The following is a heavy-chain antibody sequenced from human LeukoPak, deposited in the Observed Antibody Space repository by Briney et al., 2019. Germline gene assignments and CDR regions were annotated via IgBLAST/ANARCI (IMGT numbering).Heavy chain of an antibody. Sequence: GGSLSLSCAAAGFTFSSYAMSWLRQAPGKGQEWVSAISGSGGSTYYADSVKGRFTISRDNSKNTLYLQMNSVRAEDTAVYYWAKTHVPNLYGMDVWGQGTTGTVSS. V-gene: IGHV3-23*01. CDR2: ISGSGGST. CDR1: GFTFSSYA. J-gene: IGHJ6*02. CDR3: AKTHVPNLYGMDV.